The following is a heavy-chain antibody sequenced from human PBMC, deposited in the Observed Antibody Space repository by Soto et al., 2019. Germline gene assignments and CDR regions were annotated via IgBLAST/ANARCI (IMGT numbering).Heavy chain of an antibody. CDR2: IYYSGST. J-gene: IGHJ4*02. Sequence: PSETLSLTCTVSAGSISSYYWSWIRQPPGKGLEWIGYIYYSGSTNYNPSLKSRVTISVDTSKNQFSLKLSSVTAADTAVYYCARARFGSSGYYFDYWGQGTRVTVSS. CDR3: ARARFGSSGYYFDY. D-gene: IGHD3-22*01. V-gene: IGHV4-59*01. CDR1: AGSISSYY.